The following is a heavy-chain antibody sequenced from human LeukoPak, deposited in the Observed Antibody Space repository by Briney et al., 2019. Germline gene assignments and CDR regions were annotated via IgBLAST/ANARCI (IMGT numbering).Heavy chain of an antibody. CDR3: ARQRYCHSTSCYFDY. D-gene: IGHD2-2*01. V-gene: IGHV4-38-2*01. J-gene: IGHJ4*02. CDR1: GYSISSGYY. Sequence: PSETLSLTCAVSGYSISSGYYWAGSRQPPGEGVEWIGIIYHSGTTYYTPSLQRRVTMSVDTSNTQFSLNLTSVTAADTAVYYCARQRYCHSTSCYFDYWGQGTLVTVSS. CDR2: IYHSGTT.